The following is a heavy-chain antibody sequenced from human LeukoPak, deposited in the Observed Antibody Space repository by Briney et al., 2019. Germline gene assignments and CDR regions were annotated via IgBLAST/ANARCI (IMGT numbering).Heavy chain of an antibody. CDR1: GGSFSGCY. V-gene: IGHV4-34*01. CDR2: INHSGST. CDR3: ARGDSYGLYYFDY. Sequence: SETLSLTCAVYGGSFSGCYWSWIRQPPGKGLEWIGEINHSGSTNYNPSLKSRVTISVDTSKNQFPLKLSSVTAADTAVYYCARGDSYGLYYFDYWGQGTLVTVSS. D-gene: IGHD5-18*01. J-gene: IGHJ4*02.